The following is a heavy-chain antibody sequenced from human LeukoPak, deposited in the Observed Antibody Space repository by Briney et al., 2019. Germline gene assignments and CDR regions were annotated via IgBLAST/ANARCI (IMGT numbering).Heavy chain of an antibody. CDR3: ARLGGYCSSTSCYANWFDP. CDR2: IYTSGST. V-gene: IGHV4-4*09. Sequence: SETLSLTCTVSGGSISSYYWSWIRQPPGKGLEWIGYIYTSGSTNYNPSLKSRFTISVDTSKNKFSLKLSSVTDADTAVYYCARLGGYCSSTSCYANWFDPWGQGTLVTVSS. D-gene: IGHD2-2*01. CDR1: GGSISSYY. J-gene: IGHJ5*02.